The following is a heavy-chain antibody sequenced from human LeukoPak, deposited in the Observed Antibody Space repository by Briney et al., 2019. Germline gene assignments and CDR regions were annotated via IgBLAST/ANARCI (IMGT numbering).Heavy chain of an antibody. D-gene: IGHD6-19*01. CDR3: ARHSEHGSGWSFNWFDP. Sequence: SETLSLTCTVSGASISSYYWSWIRQPPGKGLEWIGYIYYSGSTNYNPSLKSRVTISVDTSKNQFSLKLSSVTAADTAVYYCARHSEHGSGWSFNWFDPWGQGTLVTVSS. V-gene: IGHV4-59*08. CDR1: GASISSYY. J-gene: IGHJ5*02. CDR2: IYYSGST.